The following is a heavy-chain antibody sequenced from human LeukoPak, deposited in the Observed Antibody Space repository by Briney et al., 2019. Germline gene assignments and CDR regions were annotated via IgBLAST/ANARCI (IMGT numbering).Heavy chain of an antibody. V-gene: IGHV4-31*03. J-gene: IGHJ4*02. D-gene: IGHD4-17*01. CDR3: ARDIVYLTDEDYG. CDR1: GGSISSGGYY. CDR2: IYYSGST. Sequence: PSQTLSLTCTVSGGSISSGGYYWRWIRQHPGKGLEWIGYIYYSGSTYYNPSFKSRVTISVDTSTNQFSLKLSSVTAADTAVYYCARDIVYLTDEDYGWGQGTLVTVSS.